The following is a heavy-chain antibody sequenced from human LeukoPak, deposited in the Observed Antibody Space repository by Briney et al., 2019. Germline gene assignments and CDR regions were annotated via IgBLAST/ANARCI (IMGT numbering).Heavy chain of an antibody. J-gene: IGHJ4*02. Sequence: PGGSLRLSCVASGFTVSSKYMSWVRQAPGKGLEWVSSISSSSSYIYYADSVKGRFTISRDNAKNSLYLQMNSLRAEDTAVYYCARDSREYFDYWGQGALVTVSS. CDR1: GFTVSSKY. V-gene: IGHV3-21*01. CDR2: ISSSSSYI. CDR3: ARDSREYFDY.